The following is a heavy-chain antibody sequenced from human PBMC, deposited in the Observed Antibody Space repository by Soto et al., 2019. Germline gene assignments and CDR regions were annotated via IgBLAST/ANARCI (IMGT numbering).Heavy chain of an antibody. CDR1: GYTFTSYG. CDR2: ISAYNGNT. CDR3: ARDPRGGLWFGELSPGPNWFDP. Sequence: ASVKVSCKASGYTFTSYGISWVRQAPGQGPEWMGWISAYNGNTNYAQKLQGRVTMTTDTSTSTAYMELRSLRSDDTAVYYCARDPRGGLWFGELSPGPNWFDPWGQGTLVTVSS. J-gene: IGHJ5*02. V-gene: IGHV1-18*04. D-gene: IGHD3-10*01.